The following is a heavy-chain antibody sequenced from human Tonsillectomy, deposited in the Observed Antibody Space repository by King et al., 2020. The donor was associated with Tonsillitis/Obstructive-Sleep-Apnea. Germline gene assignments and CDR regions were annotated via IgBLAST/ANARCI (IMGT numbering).Heavy chain of an antibody. V-gene: IGHV5-10-1*01. D-gene: IGHD3-9*01. J-gene: IGHJ4*02. Sequence: VQLVESGAEVKKPGESLTISCKGSGYGFTIYWITWVRQMPGKGLEWMGRIDPGDSYTTYSPSFQGHVTISVDKSISTAYLQWNSLKPSDTAIYYCARRRGGISPGYSNDYWGQGTLVTVSS. CDR2: IDPGDSYT. CDR1: GYGFTIYW. CDR3: ARRRGGISPGYSNDY.